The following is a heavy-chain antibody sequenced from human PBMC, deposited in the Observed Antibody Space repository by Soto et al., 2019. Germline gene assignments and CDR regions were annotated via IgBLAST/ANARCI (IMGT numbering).Heavy chain of an antibody. CDR2: IYYSGST. CDR3: ARSVYYDYIWGSYRGVESDY. CDR1: GGSISSSSYY. D-gene: IGHD3-16*02. J-gene: IGHJ4*02. V-gene: IGHV4-39*01. Sequence: SETLSLTCTVSGGSISSSSYYWGWIRQPPGKGLEWIGSIYYSGSTYYNPSLKSRVTISVDTSKNQFSLKLSPVTAADTAVYYCARSVYYDYIWGSYRGVESDYWGQGTLVAVSS.